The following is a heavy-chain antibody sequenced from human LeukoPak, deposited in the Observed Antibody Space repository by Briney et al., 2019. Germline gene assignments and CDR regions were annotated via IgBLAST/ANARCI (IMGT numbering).Heavy chain of an antibody. CDR2: IYYSGGT. D-gene: IGHD4-11*01. J-gene: IGHJ6*03. CDR3: ASGGDYSNYYYYYMDV. V-gene: IGHV4-39*01. CDR1: GGSISSGDYY. Sequence: SETLSLTCTVSGGSISSGDYYWSWIRQPPGKGLEWIGSIYYSGGTYYNPSLKSRVTISVDTSKNQFSLKLSSVTAADTAVYYCASGGDYSNYYYYYMDVWGKGTTVTVSS.